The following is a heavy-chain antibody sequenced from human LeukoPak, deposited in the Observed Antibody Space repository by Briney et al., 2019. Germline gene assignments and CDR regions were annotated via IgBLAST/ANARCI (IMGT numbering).Heavy chain of an antibody. CDR1: GFTFSSYA. CDR2: ITGSGGST. CDR3: ARAGASCSSTSCYTNY. J-gene: IGHJ4*02. D-gene: IGHD2-2*02. Sequence: GGSLRLSCAASGFTFSSYAMSWVRQAPGKGLEWVSAITGSGGSTYYADSVKGRFTISRDNSKNTLYLQMNSLRAEDTAVYYCARAGASCSSTSCYTNYWGQGTLVTVSS. V-gene: IGHV3-23*01.